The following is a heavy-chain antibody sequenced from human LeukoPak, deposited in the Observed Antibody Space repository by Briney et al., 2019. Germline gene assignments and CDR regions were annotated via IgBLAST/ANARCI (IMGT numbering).Heavy chain of an antibody. Sequence: PSETLSLTCAVSGYSISSDYYWSWIRQPPGKGREWIGYIYYSGNTNYNPSLKSRVSISIDTSKNQLPLQLSSVTAADTAVYYCARDRDSSGLRDFDLWGRGTLVTVSA. J-gene: IGHJ2*01. D-gene: IGHD3-22*01. CDR3: ARDRDSSGLRDFDL. CDR2: IYYSGNT. V-gene: IGHV4-61*01. CDR1: GYSISSDYY.